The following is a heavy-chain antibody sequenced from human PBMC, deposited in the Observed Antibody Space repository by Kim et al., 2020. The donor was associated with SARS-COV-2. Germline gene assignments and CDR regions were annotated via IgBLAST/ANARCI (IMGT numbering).Heavy chain of an antibody. V-gene: IGHV3-7*03. CDR2: IKQDGSEK. J-gene: IGHJ4*02. CDR1: GFTFSSYW. CDR3: AREIAGVQRGFEY. D-gene: IGHD6-13*01. Sequence: GGSLRLSCAASGFTFSSYWMTWVRQAPGKGLEWVANIKQDGSEKYYVDSVKGRFTISRDNANNSLYLQMNSPRAEDTAVYYCAREIAGVQRGFEYWGQGTLVTVSS.